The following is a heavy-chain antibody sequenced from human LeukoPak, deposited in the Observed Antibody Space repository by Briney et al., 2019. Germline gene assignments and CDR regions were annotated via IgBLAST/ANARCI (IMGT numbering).Heavy chain of an antibody. V-gene: IGHV3-33*06. CDR2: IWYDGSNK. Sequence: PGGSLRLSCAASGFTFSSYGMHWVRQAPGKGLEWVAVIWYDGSNKYYADSVKGRFTISRDNSKNTLYLQMNGLRAEDTAVYYCAKGQIAPGIAVAGPRDFDYWGQGTLVTVSS. J-gene: IGHJ4*02. CDR1: GFTFSSYG. CDR3: AKGQIAPGIAVAGPRDFDY. D-gene: IGHD6-19*01.